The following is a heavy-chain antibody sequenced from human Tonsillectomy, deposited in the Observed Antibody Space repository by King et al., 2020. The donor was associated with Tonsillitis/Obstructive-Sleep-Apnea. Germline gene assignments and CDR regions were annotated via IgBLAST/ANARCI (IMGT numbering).Heavy chain of an antibody. D-gene: IGHD6-19*01. J-gene: IGHJ4*02. V-gene: IGHV3-33*01. CDR3: LRSSYSSGYCSDY. CDR2: IWFDGVNK. Sequence: VQLVESGGGVVQPGKSMRLSCVASGFTFSGNGMHWVRQVQGKGLEWVAAIWFDGVNKYYEGYVKGRFTNSRDNSKNALFLQMNRLRAEDTAVYYWLRSSYSSGYCSDYWGQGNLVSVSS. CDR1: GFTFSGNG.